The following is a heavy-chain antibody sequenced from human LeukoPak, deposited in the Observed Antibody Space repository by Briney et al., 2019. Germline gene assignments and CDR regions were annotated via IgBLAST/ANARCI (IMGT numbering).Heavy chain of an antibody. J-gene: IGHJ4*02. CDR2: IHSSGRT. D-gene: IGHD3-10*01. CDR3: ARYLYGSGGLDY. CDR1: GGSISSYY. Sequence: KPSETLSLTCTVSGGSISSYYWSWIRQPPGKGLEWVGCIHSSGRTSYNPSLKSRVTISVDTSKNQFSLKLSSVTAADTAMYYCARYLYGSGGLDYWGQGTLVTVSS. V-gene: IGHV4-59*01.